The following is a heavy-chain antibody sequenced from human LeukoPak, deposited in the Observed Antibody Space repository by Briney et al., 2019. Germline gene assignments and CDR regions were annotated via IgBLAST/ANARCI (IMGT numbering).Heavy chain of an antibody. CDR1: GGTFSSYG. CDR2: IIPIFGTA. CDR3: ARGPWGELPEYFQH. V-gene: IGHV1-69*01. Sequence: SVKVSCKASGGTFSSYGISWVRQAPGQGLEWMGGIIPIFGTANYALKFQGRVTITADESTSTAYMELSSLRSEDTAVYYCARGPWGELPEYFQHWGQGTLVTVSS. J-gene: IGHJ1*01. D-gene: IGHD1-26*01.